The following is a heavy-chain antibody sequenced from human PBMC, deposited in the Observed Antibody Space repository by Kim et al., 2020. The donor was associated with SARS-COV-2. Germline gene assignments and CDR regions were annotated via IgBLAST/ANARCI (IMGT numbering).Heavy chain of an antibody. CDR2: ISGSGGST. J-gene: IGHJ3*02. D-gene: IGHD1-26*01. CDR1: GFTFSSYA. Sequence: GGSLRLSCAASGFTFSSYAMSWVRQAPGKGLEWVSAISGSGGSTYYADSVKGRFTISRDNSKNTLYLQMNSLRAEDTAVYYCAKDLWEDFGSYPTDAFDIWGQGTMVTVSS. CDR3: AKDLWEDFGSYPTDAFDI. V-gene: IGHV3-23*01.